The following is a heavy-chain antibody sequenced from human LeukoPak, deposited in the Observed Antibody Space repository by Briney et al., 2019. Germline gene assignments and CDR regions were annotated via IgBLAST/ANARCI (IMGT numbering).Heavy chain of an antibody. V-gene: IGHV3-23*01. CDR1: VLTFSRFA. CDR3: AKKIKAAHYSSGCFDY. J-gene: IGHJ4*02. D-gene: IGHD6-19*01. CDR2: ISGTGSST. Sequence: GGSLRLSCVASVLTFSRFAMSWVRQAPGKGLEWVSGISGTGSSTYYADSVKGRLTISRDNSKNTLYLQMHSLRADDTAVYYCAKKIKAAHYSSGCFDYWGQGALVTVSS.